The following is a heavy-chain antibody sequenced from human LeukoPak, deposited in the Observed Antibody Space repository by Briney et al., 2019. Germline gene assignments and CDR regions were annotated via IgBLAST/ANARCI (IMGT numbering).Heavy chain of an antibody. CDR2: ISWNSGSI. V-gene: IGHV3-9*01. D-gene: IGHD6-13*01. Sequence: GGSLRLPCAASGFTFDDYAMHWVRQAPGKGLEWVSGISWNSGSIGYADSVKGRFTISRDNAKNSLYLQMNSLRAEDTALYYCAKDHSSSWYYFQHWGQGTLVTVSS. CDR3: AKDHSSSWYYFQH. J-gene: IGHJ1*01. CDR1: GFTFDDYA.